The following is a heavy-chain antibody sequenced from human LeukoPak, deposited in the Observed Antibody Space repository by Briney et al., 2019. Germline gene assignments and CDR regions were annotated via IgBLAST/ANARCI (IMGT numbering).Heavy chain of an antibody. CDR1: GYTFTSYG. CDR3: ARSLSSKLYGSGSYYNSPKYFDY. J-gene: IGHJ4*02. Sequence: HWASVKVSCKASGYTFTSYGISWVRQGPGQGLEWMGWISAYNGNTNYAQKLQGRVTMTTDTSTSTAYMELRSLRSDDTAVYYCARSLSSKLYGSGSYYNSPKYFDYWGQGTLVTVSS. V-gene: IGHV1-18*01. CDR2: ISAYNGNT. D-gene: IGHD3-10*01.